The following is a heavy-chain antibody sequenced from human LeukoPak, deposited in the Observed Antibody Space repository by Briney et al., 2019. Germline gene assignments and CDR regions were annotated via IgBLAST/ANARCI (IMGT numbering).Heavy chain of an antibody. CDR2: INPNSGDT. Sequence: ASVKVSCRASGYIFTDYYMHWVRQAPGQGLEWMGWINPNSGDTNYAQKFQGRATLTRDTSISTAYMELSRLRSDDTAVYYCASRSASGSYYIWGQGTLVSVSS. V-gene: IGHV1-2*02. J-gene: IGHJ4*02. D-gene: IGHD3-10*01. CDR3: ASRSASGSYYI. CDR1: GYIFTDYY.